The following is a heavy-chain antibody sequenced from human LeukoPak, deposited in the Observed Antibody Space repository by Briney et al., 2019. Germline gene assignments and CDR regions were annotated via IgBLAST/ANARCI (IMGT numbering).Heavy chain of an antibody. CDR2: ITSSSYI. Sequence: PGGSLRLSCAASGFTFSHYSMNWVRQAPGKGLEWVSSITSSSYIKYADSVKGRFSISRDNAKNSLYLQMSSLRAEDTAIYYCVKPLMLREDQPDFWGQGTLVTVSS. CDR3: VKPLMLREDQPDF. D-gene: IGHD3-10*01. CDR1: GFTFSHYS. J-gene: IGHJ4*02. V-gene: IGHV3-21*04.